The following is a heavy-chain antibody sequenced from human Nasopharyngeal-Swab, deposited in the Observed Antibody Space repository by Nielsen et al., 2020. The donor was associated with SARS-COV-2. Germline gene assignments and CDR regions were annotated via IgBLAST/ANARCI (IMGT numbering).Heavy chain of an antibody. V-gene: IGHV3-74*01. CDR1: GFTFSSYW. J-gene: IGHJ3*02. CDR3: AREERTPMIVVVIAYAFDI. Sequence: GESLKISCAASGFTFSSYWMHWVRQAPGKGLVWVSRINSDGSSTSYADSVKGRFTISRDNAKNSLYLQMNSLRAEDTAVYYCAREERTPMIVVVIAYAFDIWGQGTMVTVSS. CDR2: INSDGSST. D-gene: IGHD3-22*01.